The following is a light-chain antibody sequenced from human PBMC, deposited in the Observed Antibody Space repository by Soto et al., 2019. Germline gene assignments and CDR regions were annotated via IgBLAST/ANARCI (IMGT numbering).Light chain of an antibody. Sequence: EIVMTQSPATLSVPPGEGATLSCRASQSVSSNLAWSQQKPGQAPRLLIYDASTRATGIPARFSGSESGTDFALTISILHSEDFAVYYCLQYDNWPFTFGHGTKVDIK. J-gene: IGKJ3*01. CDR2: DAS. CDR3: LQYDNWPFT. V-gene: IGKV3-15*01. CDR1: QSVSSN.